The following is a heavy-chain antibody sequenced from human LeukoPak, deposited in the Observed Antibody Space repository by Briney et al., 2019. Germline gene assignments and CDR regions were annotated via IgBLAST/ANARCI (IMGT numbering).Heavy chain of an antibody. CDR1: GYTFTGYY. CDR2: INPNSGGT. D-gene: IGHD6-6*01. J-gene: IGHJ5*02. Sequence: ASVKVSCKASGYTFTGYYMHWVRQAPGQGLEWMGWINPNSGGTNYAQKFQGRVTMTRDTSISTAYMELSRLRSDDTAVYYCASSSIAARQAWFDPWGQGTLVTVSS. CDR3: ASSSIAARQAWFDP. V-gene: IGHV1-2*02.